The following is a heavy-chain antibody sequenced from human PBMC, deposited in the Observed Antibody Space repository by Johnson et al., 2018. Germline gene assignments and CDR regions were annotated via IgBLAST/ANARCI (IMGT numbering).Heavy chain of an antibody. CDR2: ISYDGGLR. CDR1: GFTFRGYG. J-gene: IGHJ6*02. V-gene: IGHV3-30*03. Sequence: QVQLVQSGGGVVQPGRSLRLSCVASGFTFRGYGMHWVRPAPGQGLAWLAFISYDGGLRYSSDSLKGRFTIYRDNAKNSLYLQMNSLRDEDTAVYYCARSYYYESSGHRYYYGMDVWGQGTTVTVSS. D-gene: IGHD3-22*01. CDR3: ARSYYYESSGHRYYYGMDV.